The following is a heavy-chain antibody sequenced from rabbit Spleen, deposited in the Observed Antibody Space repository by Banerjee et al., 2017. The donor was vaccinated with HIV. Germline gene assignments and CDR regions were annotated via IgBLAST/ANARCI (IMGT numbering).Heavy chain of an antibody. D-gene: IGHD1-1*01. Sequence: QEHLVESGGGLVQPGGSLKLSCKASGFDFSRTGVSWVRQAPGKGLEWIACIDTNDGDTDYANWPKGRFTISKTSSTTVTLQMTSLTAADTATYFCARNYVNAFDPWGPGTLVTVS. CDR1: GFDFSRTG. CDR3: ARNYVNAFDP. CDR2: IDTNDGDT. V-gene: IGHV1S45*01. J-gene: IGHJ2*01.